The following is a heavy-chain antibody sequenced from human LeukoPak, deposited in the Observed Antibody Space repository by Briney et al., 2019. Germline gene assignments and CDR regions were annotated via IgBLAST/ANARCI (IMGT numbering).Heavy chain of an antibody. V-gene: IGHV4-59*01. J-gene: IGHJ3*02. CDR3: ARVLDLSKRGLDAFDI. CDR2: VYYSGST. D-gene: IGHD3-16*01. CDR1: GGSISSYF. Sequence: SETLSLTCTVSGGSISSYFWSWIRQPPGKGLEWIGYVYYSGSTNHNPSLKSRVTISVDTSKKQFSLKLSSATAADTAVYYCARVLDLSKRGLDAFDIWGQGTMVTVSS.